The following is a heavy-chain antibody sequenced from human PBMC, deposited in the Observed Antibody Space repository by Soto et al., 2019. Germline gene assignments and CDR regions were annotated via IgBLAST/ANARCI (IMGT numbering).Heavy chain of an antibody. V-gene: IGHV3-23*01. Sequence: GGSLRLSCAASGFIVSNHDMSWVRQVPGKGLEWVSRISAGGNLIYYADSVRGRFTMSRDNSKNMLYLQMNSLRAEDTAVYFCAKRQGIGAAAKNFDFWGQGARVTVSS. D-gene: IGHD6-13*01. CDR3: AKRQGIGAAAKNFDF. CDR1: GFIVSNHD. CDR2: ISAGGNLI. J-gene: IGHJ4*02.